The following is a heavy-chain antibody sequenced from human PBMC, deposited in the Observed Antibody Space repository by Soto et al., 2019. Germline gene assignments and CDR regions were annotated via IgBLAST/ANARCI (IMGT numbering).Heavy chain of an antibody. Sequence: QPGGSLRLSCAASGFTFGTYSIHWVRQAPGKGLEWVALISYEGSNKYYADSVKGRFTVSRDNSKSTLFLQMDILRVEDTGVYYCARVRPGNNLYYFNGLDVWGQGTSVTVSS. J-gene: IGHJ6*02. CDR3: ARVRPGNNLYYFNGLDV. CDR1: GFTFGTYS. V-gene: IGHV3-30-3*01. D-gene: IGHD1-1*01. CDR2: ISYEGSNK.